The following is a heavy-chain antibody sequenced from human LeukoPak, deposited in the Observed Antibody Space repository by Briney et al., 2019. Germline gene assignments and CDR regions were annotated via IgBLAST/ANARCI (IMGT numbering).Heavy chain of an antibody. Sequence: SETLSLTCTVSGGSISSYYWSWIRQPPGKGLEWIGYIYYSGSTNYNPSLKSRVTISVDTSKNQFSLKLSSVTAADTAVYYCARGRLWFGELLFNYYYYYGTDVWGKGTTVTVSS. CDR1: GGSISSYY. J-gene: IGHJ6*04. CDR2: IYYSGST. CDR3: ARGRLWFGELLFNYYYYYGTDV. V-gene: IGHV4-59*01. D-gene: IGHD3-10*01.